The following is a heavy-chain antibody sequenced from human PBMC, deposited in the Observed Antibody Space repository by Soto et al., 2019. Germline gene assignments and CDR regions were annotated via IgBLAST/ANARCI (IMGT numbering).Heavy chain of an antibody. D-gene: IGHD5-12*01. CDR1: GGSSVSRYY. J-gene: IGHJ5*02. CDR3: ARLRRGYSGYDAPES. CDR2: IHYGGSP. Sequence: PSETLSLTCTVSGGSSVSRYYWTWIRQPPGKGLEWIGYIHYGGSPNYNPSLESRVTISIDTSKNQFSLKLRSVTAADTAVYYCARLRRGYSGYDAPESWGQGTLVTVSS. V-gene: IGHV4-59*08.